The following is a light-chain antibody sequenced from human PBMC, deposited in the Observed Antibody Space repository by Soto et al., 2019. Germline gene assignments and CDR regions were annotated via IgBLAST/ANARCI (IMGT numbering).Light chain of an antibody. Sequence: DIMIAHSPDSLAVSLGERATINFKSRQSVFYSSNRKSYLAWYQQKPGQAPKLLIHSASTRESGVPDRFSGSGTGKECTLANRSPRAEAEAVYFRELDYSSPRALGQGAKVDIK. CDR2: SAS. CDR1: QSVFYSSNRKSY. CDR3: ELDYSSPRA. J-gene: IGKJ1*01. V-gene: IGKV4-1*01.